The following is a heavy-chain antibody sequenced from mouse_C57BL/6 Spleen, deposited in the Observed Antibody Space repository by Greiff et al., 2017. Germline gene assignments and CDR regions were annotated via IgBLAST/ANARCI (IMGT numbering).Heavy chain of an antibody. CDR3: ARHESPIYYGSSHLDY. J-gene: IGHJ2*01. CDR1: GYTFTEYT. V-gene: IGHV1-62-2*01. CDR2: FYPGSGSI. Sequence: QVQLQQSGAELVKPGASVKLSCKASGYTFTEYTIHWVKQRSGQGLEWIGWFYPGSGSIKYNEKFKDKATLTADKSSSTVYMALSILTSEDSAVYFCARHESPIYYGSSHLDYWGQGTTLTVSS. D-gene: IGHD1-1*01.